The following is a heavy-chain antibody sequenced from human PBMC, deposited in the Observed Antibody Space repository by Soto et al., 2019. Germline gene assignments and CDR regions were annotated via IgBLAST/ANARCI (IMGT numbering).Heavy chain of an antibody. CDR3: ARVTPKYPHFDY. CDR1: GGSFSGYY. V-gene: IGHV4-34*01. CDR2: INHSGST. Sequence: PSETLSLTCAVYGGSFSGYYWSWIRQPPGKGLEWIGEINHSGSTNYNPSLKSRVTISVDTSKNQFSLKLSSVTAADTAVYYCARVTPKYPHFDYWGQGTLVTVSS. J-gene: IGHJ4*02. D-gene: IGHD2-2*02.